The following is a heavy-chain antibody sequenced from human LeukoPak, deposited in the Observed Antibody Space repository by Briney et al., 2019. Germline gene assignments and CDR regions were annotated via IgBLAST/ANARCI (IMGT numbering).Heavy chain of an antibody. V-gene: IGHV4-59*01. CDR2: IYYSGTI. Sequence: PSETLSLTCTVSGGSISGSYWSWIRQPPGKGLEWIGYIYYSGTINYNPSLKSRVTISVDTSKNQFSLKLSSVTAADTAVYYCARVGDGYNTPDYWGQGTLVTVSS. CDR3: ARVGDGYNTPDY. D-gene: IGHD5-24*01. CDR1: GGSISGSY. J-gene: IGHJ4*02.